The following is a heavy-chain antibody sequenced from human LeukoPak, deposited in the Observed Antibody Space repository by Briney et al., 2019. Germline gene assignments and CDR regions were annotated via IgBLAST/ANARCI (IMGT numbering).Heavy chain of an antibody. CDR2: INPDNGGR. Sequence: GASVKVSCKASGYTFTGYYLHWVRQAPGQGLEWMGWINPDNGGRNYVQKFQGRVTLTRDESTSTAYMELSSLRSEDTAVYYCARVGYYYDSSGYPIWGQGTLVTVSS. CDR1: GYTFTGYY. J-gene: IGHJ4*02. CDR3: ARVGYYYDSSGYPI. D-gene: IGHD3-22*01. V-gene: IGHV1-2*02.